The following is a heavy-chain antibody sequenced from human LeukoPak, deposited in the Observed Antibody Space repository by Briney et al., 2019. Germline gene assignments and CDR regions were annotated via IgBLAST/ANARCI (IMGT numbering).Heavy chain of an antibody. V-gene: IGHV3-48*02. CDR3: ARGGLRGGDFLPNAFDI. D-gene: IGHD2-21*02. J-gene: IGHJ3*02. CDR2: ISSSSSTI. Sequence: PGGSLRLSCAASGFTFSSYSMSWVRQAPGKGLEWVSYISSSSSTIYYADSVKGRFTISRDNAKNSLYLQMNSLRDEDTAVYYCARGGLRGGDFLPNAFDIWGQGTMVTVSS. CDR1: GFTFSSYS.